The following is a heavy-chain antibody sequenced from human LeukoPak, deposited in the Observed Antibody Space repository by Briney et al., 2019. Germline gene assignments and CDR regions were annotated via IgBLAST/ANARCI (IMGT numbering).Heavy chain of an antibody. CDR1: GYTFTSYY. Sequence: ASVKVSCKASGYTFTSYYIHWVRQATGQGLEWMGWMNPNSGNTGYAQKFQGRVTMTRNTSISTAYMELSSLRSEDTAVYYCARGLSYYYDSSGYADWGQGTLVTVSS. J-gene: IGHJ4*02. CDR2: MNPNSGNT. CDR3: ARGLSYYYDSSGYAD. V-gene: IGHV1-8*02. D-gene: IGHD3-22*01.